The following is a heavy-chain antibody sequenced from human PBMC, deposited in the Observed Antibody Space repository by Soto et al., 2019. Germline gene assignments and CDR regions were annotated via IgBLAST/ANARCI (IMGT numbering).Heavy chain of an antibody. J-gene: IGHJ6*02. CDR2: ISSNGGST. V-gene: IGHV3-64D*06. D-gene: IGHD2-2*01. CDR1: GFTFSSYA. CDR3: VKDMGGIVVVSAAYYYYGRDV. Sequence: VGSLRLSCSASGFTFSSYAMHWVRQAPGKGLEYVSAISSNGGSTYYADSVKGRFTISRDNSKNTLYLQMSSLRAEDTAVYYCVKDMGGIVVVSAAYYYYGRDVWGQGTTVTVSS.